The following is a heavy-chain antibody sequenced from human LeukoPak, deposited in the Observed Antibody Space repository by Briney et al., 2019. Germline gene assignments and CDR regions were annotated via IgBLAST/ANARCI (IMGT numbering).Heavy chain of an antibody. CDR1: GGSISSGGYS. J-gene: IGHJ4*02. CDR3: ARGDGYKSSFDY. V-gene: IGHV4-30-2*01. D-gene: IGHD5-24*01. Sequence: SQTLSLTCAVSGGSISSGGYSWSWIRQPAEKGLEWIGYIYHSGSTYYNPSLKSRVTISVDRSKNQFSLKLSSVTAADTAVYYCARGDGYKSSFDYWGQGTLVTVSS. CDR2: IYHSGST.